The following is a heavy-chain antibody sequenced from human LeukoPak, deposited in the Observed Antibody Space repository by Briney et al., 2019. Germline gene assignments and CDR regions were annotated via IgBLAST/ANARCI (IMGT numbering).Heavy chain of an antibody. CDR3: ARGGSSYSSSWYNY. CDR2: ISAYNGNT. Sequence: ASVKVSCKASGYTFASYGISWVRQAPGQGLEWMGWISAYNGNTNYAQKLQGRVTMTTDTSTSTAYMELRSLRSDDTAVYYCARGGSSYSSSWYNYWGQGTLVTVSS. D-gene: IGHD6-13*01. CDR1: GYTFASYG. V-gene: IGHV1-18*01. J-gene: IGHJ4*02.